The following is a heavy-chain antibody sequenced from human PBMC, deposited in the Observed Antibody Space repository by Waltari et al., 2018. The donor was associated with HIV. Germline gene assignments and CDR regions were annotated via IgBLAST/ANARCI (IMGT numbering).Heavy chain of an antibody. CDR2: INSDGSST. CDR3: AKDLYSRNGDDY. D-gene: IGHD6-13*01. Sequence: EVQLVESGGGLVQPGGSLRLSCAASGFTFSNYWLHWVRKAPGKGLVWVSRINSDGSSTNYAGSVKGRFTVSRDNAKNTLYLQMNSLRAEDTAVYYCAKDLYSRNGDDYWGQGTLVTVSS. V-gene: IGHV3-74*01. CDR1: GFTFSNYW. J-gene: IGHJ4*02.